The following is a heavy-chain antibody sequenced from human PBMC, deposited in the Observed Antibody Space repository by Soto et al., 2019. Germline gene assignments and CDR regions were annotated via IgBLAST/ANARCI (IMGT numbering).Heavy chain of an antibody. D-gene: IGHD3-22*01. V-gene: IGHV4-34*01. CDR3: ARGRHYYYGASYYYGMDV. J-gene: IGHJ6*02. Sequence: SETLSLTCAFYGGSFSGYYWSWIRQPPGKGLEWIGEINHSGSTNYNPSLKSRVTISVDTSKNQFSLKLSSVTAADTAVYYCARGRHYYYGASYYYGMDVWGQGTTVTVSS. CDR1: GGSFSGYY. CDR2: INHSGST.